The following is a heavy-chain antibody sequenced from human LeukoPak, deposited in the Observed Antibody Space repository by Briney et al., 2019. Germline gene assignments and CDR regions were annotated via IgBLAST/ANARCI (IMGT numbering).Heavy chain of an antibody. CDR3: ARDTFTVTNPQHDAFDL. CDR1: GGTFSSYA. V-gene: IGHV1-69*06. CDR2: IIPIFGTA. D-gene: IGHD4-17*01. Sequence: SVKVSCKASGGTFSSYAISWVRQAPGQGLEWMGGIIPIFGTANYAQKFQGRVTITADKSTSTAYMELSSLKSDDTAVYFCARDTFTVTNPQHDAFDLWGQGTMITVSS. J-gene: IGHJ3*01.